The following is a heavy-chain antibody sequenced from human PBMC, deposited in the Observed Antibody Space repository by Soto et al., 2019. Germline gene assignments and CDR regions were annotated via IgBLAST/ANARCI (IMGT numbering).Heavy chain of an antibody. CDR3: ARDLLVWFGEFDY. V-gene: IGHV3-30-3*01. D-gene: IGHD3-10*01. CDR2: ISYDGSNK. Sequence: GGSLRLSCAASGFTFSSYAMHWVRQAPGKGLEWVAVISYDGSNKYYADSVKGRFTISRDNSKNTLYLQMNSLRAEDTAVYYCARDLLVWFGEFDYWGQGTLVTVSS. CDR1: GFTFSSYA. J-gene: IGHJ4*02.